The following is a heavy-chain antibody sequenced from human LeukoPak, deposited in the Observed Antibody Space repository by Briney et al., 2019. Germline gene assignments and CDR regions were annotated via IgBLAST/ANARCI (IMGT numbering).Heavy chain of an antibody. CDR3: ARDRSYYYGSPGGMDV. Sequence: ASVKVSCKASGYTFTSYGISWVRQAPGQGLEWMGWISAYNGNTNYAQKLQGRVAMTTDTSTSTAYMELRSLRSDDTAVYYCARDRSYYYGSPGGMDVWGQGTTVTVSS. J-gene: IGHJ6*02. D-gene: IGHD3-10*01. V-gene: IGHV1-18*01. CDR2: ISAYNGNT. CDR1: GYTFTSYG.